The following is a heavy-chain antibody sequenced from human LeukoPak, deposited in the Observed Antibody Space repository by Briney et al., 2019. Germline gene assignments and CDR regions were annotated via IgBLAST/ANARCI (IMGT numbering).Heavy chain of an antibody. CDR3: AKDVRYNYGNGPIDY. V-gene: IGHV3-9*01. D-gene: IGHD5-18*01. CDR2: ISWNSGNI. CDR1: GFSFDDYA. Sequence: GRSLRLSCAASGFSFDDYAMHWVRQAPGKGLEWVSGISWNSGNIGYGDSVKGRFTISRGNAKNSLYLQMNSLRAEDTALYYCAKDVRYNYGNGPIDYWGRGTLVTVSS. J-gene: IGHJ4*02.